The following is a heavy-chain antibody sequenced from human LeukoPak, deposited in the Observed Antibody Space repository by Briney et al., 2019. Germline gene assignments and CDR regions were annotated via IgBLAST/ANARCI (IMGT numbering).Heavy chain of an antibody. CDR1: GDSFSSNSAA. Sequence: SQTLSLTCAISGDSFSSNSAAWNWIRQSPSRGLEWLGRTCYRSNLHNDYAVSVKSRITINSDTSKNQFSLQLNSVTPEDTAVYYCARGSAFDMWGQGTMVTVSS. J-gene: IGHJ3*02. V-gene: IGHV6-1*01. CDR2: TCYRSNLHN. CDR3: ARGSAFDM.